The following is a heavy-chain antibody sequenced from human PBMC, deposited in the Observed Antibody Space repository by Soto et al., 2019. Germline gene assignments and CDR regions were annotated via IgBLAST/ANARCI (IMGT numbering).Heavy chain of an antibody. CDR3: ARVGVELAAPRVWPY. Sequence: ASVKVSCKASGYTFTSYGISWVRQAPGQGLEWMAWINPYNGNTKYAEKFLGRVTVTTDTSTATAYMEVRSLTSDDTAVFYCARVGVELAAPRVWPYWGQGTPVTVSS. CDR2: INPYNGNT. J-gene: IGHJ4*02. D-gene: IGHD6-13*01. CDR1: GYTFTSYG. V-gene: IGHV1-18*01.